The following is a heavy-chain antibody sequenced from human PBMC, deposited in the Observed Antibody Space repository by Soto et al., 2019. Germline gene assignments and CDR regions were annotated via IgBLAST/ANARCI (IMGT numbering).Heavy chain of an antibody. V-gene: IGHV4-30-4*02. J-gene: IGHJ6*02. CDR2: IFSIGTS. Sequence: PSETLSLTCTVSGDSIGSGNKYWSWIRQAPGQVLEVMGYIFSIGTSYYNPSLNSRLTMSLDTSQNHFSLNLNSVTSADTAVYFCARVPSPFDFYYAMDVWGQGTTVTVSS. CDR1: GDSIGSGNKY. D-gene: IGHD3-16*01. CDR3: ARVPSPFDFYYAMDV.